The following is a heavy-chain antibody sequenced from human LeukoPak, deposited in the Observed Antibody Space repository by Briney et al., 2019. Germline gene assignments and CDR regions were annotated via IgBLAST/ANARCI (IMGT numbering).Heavy chain of an antibody. CDR2: IYSGGST. Sequence: GGSLRLSCAASGFTVSSNYMSWVRQAPGKGLEWVSLIYSGGSTYYADSVKGRFTISRDNPKNTLYLQMNSLRAEDTAVYYCARAIRIAAAEYFFDYWGQGTLVTVSS. CDR1: GFTVSSNY. J-gene: IGHJ4*02. V-gene: IGHV3-53*01. D-gene: IGHD6-13*01. CDR3: ARAIRIAAAEYFFDY.